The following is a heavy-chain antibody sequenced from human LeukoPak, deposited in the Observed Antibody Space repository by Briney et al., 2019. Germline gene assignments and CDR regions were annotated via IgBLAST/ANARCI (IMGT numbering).Heavy chain of an antibody. J-gene: IGHJ4*02. Sequence: GGSLRLSCAASGFTFSSYAMNWVRQAPGKGLEWVSGISGSGGTTYYADSVQGRFTISRDNSKNTLYVQMNRLRGDDTAIYYCVKDSYYYDNSGYYYVKDHWGQGTLVTVSS. D-gene: IGHD3-22*01. CDR2: ISGSGGTT. V-gene: IGHV3-23*01. CDR1: GFTFSSYA. CDR3: VKDSYYYDNSGYYYVKDH.